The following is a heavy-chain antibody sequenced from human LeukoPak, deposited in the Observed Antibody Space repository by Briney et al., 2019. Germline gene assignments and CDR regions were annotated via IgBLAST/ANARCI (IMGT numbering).Heavy chain of an antibody. CDR3: ARSSGWYGAYYFDY. CDR2: IYTSGST. CDR1: GGSISRYY. J-gene: IGHJ4*02. Sequence: PETLSLTSTLPGGSISRYYWSWIWQPAQKRLEWIGRIYTSGSTNYNPSLKSRVTMSVDTSKNQFSLKLSSVTAADTAVYYCARSSGWYGAYYFDYWGQGTLVTVSS. D-gene: IGHD6-19*01. V-gene: IGHV4-4*07.